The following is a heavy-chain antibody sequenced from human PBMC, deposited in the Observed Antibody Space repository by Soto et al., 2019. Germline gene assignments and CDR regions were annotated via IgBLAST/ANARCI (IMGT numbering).Heavy chain of an antibody. V-gene: IGHV1-18*01. CDR1: GYSFTSYG. Sequence: XSVKVSCTASGYSFTSYGIIWVRQAPGQGLEWMGWISAYNGNTNYAQKLQGRVTMTTDTSTSTAYMELRSLRSDDTAVYYCARGDYNFWSGYSIRPPADYWGQGTLVTVSS. D-gene: IGHD3-3*01. CDR3: ARGDYNFWSGYSIRPPADY. CDR2: ISAYNGNT. J-gene: IGHJ4*02.